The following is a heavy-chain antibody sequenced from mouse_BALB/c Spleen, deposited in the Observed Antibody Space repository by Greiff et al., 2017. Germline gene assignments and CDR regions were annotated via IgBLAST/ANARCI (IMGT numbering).Heavy chain of an antibody. V-gene: IGHV5-6*02. J-gene: IGHJ2*01. CDR3: ARQGYGNYGFDY. Sequence: DVKLQESGGDLVKPGGSLKLSCAASGFTFSSYGMSWVRQTPDKRLEWVATISSGGSYTYYPDSVKGRFTISRDNAKNTLYLQMSSLKSEDTAMYYCARQGYGNYGFDYWGQGTTLTVSS. CDR2: ISSGGSYT. D-gene: IGHD2-1*01. CDR1: GFTFSSYG.